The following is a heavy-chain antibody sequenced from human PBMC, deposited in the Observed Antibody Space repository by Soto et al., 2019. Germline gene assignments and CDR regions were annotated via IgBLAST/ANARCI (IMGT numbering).Heavy chain of an antibody. D-gene: IGHD3-3*02. J-gene: IGHJ4*02. CDR1: GYTFTSYA. CDR3: AGGIFVATAPLY. Sequence: ASVKVSCKASGYTFTSYAMHWVRQAPGQRLEWMGWINAGNGNTKYSQKFQGRVTITRDTSASTAYMELSSLRSEDTAVYYCAGGIFVATAPLYWGQGTLVTVSS. CDR2: INAGNGNT. V-gene: IGHV1-3*01.